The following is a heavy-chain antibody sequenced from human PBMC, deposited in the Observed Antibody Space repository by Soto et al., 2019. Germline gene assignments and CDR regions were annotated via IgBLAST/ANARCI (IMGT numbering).Heavy chain of an antibody. J-gene: IGHJ4*02. CDR2: ISTSGGRP. Sequence: EVQLLESGGGLVQPGGTLRLSCTASGITFSNYAMSWVRQAPRKGLEWVSSISTSGGRPYYADSVKGRFTISRDNSKNTLYLQMNILRVEDTAVYYCAKDPDRYDYVWGTYRYIDHWGQGTLVTVSS. D-gene: IGHD3-16*02. V-gene: IGHV3-23*01. CDR1: GITFSNYA. CDR3: AKDPDRYDYVWGTYRYIDH.